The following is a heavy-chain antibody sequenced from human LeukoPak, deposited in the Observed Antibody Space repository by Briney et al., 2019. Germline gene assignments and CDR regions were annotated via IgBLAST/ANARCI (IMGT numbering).Heavy chain of an antibody. CDR2: MNPNSGNT. CDR3: ARDQSSWSGAFDI. CDR1: GYTFTSYD. J-gene: IGHJ3*02. D-gene: IGHD6-13*01. V-gene: IGHV1-8*01. Sequence: ASVKVSCKASGYTFTSYDINWVRQATGQGLEWMGWMNPNSGNTGYAQKFQGRVTMTRNTSISTAYMELSSLRSDDTAVYYCARDQSSWSGAFDIWGQGTMVTVSS.